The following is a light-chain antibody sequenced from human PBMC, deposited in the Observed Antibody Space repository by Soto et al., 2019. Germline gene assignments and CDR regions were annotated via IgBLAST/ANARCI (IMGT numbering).Light chain of an antibody. CDR2: DAS. V-gene: IGKV3-11*01. CDR3: QQRSNWPRT. CDR1: QSVGSY. J-gene: IGKJ4*01. Sequence: EIVLTQSPATLSLSPGERATLSCRASQSVGSYLAWYRQKPGQAPRLLIYDASNRATGIPARFSGSGSETDFTLPISSLEPEDFAVYYCQQRSNWPRTFGGGTKVEIK.